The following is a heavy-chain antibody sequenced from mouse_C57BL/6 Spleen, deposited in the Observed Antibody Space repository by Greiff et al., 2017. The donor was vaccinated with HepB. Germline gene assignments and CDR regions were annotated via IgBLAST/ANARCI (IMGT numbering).Heavy chain of an antibody. J-gene: IGHJ2*01. D-gene: IGHD1-1*01. V-gene: IGHV1-18*01. CDR2: INPNNGGT. Sequence: VQLQQSGPELVKPGASVKIPCKASGYTFTDYNMDWVKQSHGKSLEWIGDINPNNGGTIYNQKFKGKATLTVDKSSSTSYMEIRSLTSEDTADYYCARDGDYDGSSYYFDYWGQGTTLTVSS. CDR3: ARDGDYDGSSYYFDY. CDR1: GYTFTDYN.